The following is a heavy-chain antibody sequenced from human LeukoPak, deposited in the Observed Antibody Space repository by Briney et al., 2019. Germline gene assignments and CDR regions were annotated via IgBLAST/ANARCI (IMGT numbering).Heavy chain of an antibody. CDR3: AKAPPYYSDSSGYFQH. Sequence: GGSLRLSCAASGFTFDDSAMHWVRQVPGRGLEWVSGISWNSGIIDYADSVKGRFTISRDNAKNSLYLQMNNLRPDDTAFYYCAKAPPYYSDSSGYFQHWGQGTLVTVSS. J-gene: IGHJ1*01. V-gene: IGHV3-9*01. CDR1: GFTFDDSA. D-gene: IGHD3-22*01. CDR2: ISWNSGII.